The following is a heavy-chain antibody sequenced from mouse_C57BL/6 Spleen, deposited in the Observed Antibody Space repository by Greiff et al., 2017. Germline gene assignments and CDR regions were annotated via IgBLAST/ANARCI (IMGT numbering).Heavy chain of an antibody. J-gene: IGHJ3*01. CDR3: ARGAIYYGSSYEFAY. Sequence: EVQLQQSGPELVKPGASVKIPCKASGYTFTDYNMDWVKQSHGKSLEWIGDINPNNGGTIYNQKFKGKATLTVDKSSSTAYMELRSLTSEDTAVYYCARGAIYYGSSYEFAYWGQGTLVTVSA. D-gene: IGHD1-1*01. CDR2: INPNNGGT. V-gene: IGHV1-18*01. CDR1: GYTFTDYN.